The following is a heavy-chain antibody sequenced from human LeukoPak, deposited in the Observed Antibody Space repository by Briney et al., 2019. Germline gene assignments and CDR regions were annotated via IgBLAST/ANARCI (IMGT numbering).Heavy chain of an antibody. CDR3: ARERDYYDSSGYY. J-gene: IGHJ4*02. V-gene: IGHV4-31*03. CDR2: IYYSGST. Sequence: LSETLSHTCTVSGGSISSGGYYWSWIRQHPGKGLEWIGYIYYSGSTYCNPSLKSRVTISVDTSKNQFSLKLSSVTAADTAVYYCARERDYYDSSGYYWGQGTLVTVSS. D-gene: IGHD3-22*01. CDR1: GGSISSGGYY.